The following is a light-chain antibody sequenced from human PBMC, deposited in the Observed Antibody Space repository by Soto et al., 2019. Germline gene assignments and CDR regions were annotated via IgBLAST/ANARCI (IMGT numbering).Light chain of an antibody. CDR2: GAS. V-gene: IGKV3-15*01. CDR1: QSVSSN. J-gene: IGKJ2*01. Sequence: EIVMTQSPATLSVSPGERATLSCRARQSVSSNLAWYQQKPGQPPRLLIYGASTRATDVPGRISGSGSGTEFTLTISSLQSEDFAVYGCQQYNNWPGVLGQGTKLEIK. CDR3: QQYNNWPGV.